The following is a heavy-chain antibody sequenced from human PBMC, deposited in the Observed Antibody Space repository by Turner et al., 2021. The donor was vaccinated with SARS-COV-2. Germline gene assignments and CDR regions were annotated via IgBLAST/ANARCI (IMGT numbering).Heavy chain of an antibody. Sequence: QLQLQESGPGLVKRSETLSLTCTVSGDSISSSSFYWGWIRQSPGKGLEWIGNFYYSGNTYYNPSLKSRVTISADTSKKQFSLRLTSVTAADTAVYYCVRTPSGSYPHFNFWGQGTLVTVSS. CDR1: GDSISSSSFY. CDR3: VRTPSGSYPHFNF. CDR2: FYYSGNT. V-gene: IGHV4-39*01. J-gene: IGHJ4*02. D-gene: IGHD1-26*01.